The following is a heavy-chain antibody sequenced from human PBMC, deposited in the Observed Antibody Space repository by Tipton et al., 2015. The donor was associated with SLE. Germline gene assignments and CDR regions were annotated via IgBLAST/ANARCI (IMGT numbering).Heavy chain of an antibody. Sequence: TLSLTCTVSGGSISSSSYYWSWIRQPAGKGLEWIGYIYTSGSTNYNPSLKSRVTISVDTSKNQFSLKLSSVTAADTAVYYCARSIAYCGGDCYSFDYWGQGTLVTVSS. CDR2: IYTSGST. CDR3: ARSIAYCGGDCYSFDY. V-gene: IGHV4-61*09. CDR1: GGSISSSSYY. J-gene: IGHJ4*02. D-gene: IGHD2-21*02.